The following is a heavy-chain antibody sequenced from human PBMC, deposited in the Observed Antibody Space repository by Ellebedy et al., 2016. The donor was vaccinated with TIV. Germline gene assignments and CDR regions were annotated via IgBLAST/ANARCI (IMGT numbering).Heavy chain of an antibody. J-gene: IGHJ4*02. D-gene: IGHD5-12*01. CDR1: GFIFDDYA. V-gene: IGHV3-9*01. CDR2: ISWNSGSI. CDR3: GYDYGFDY. Sequence: SLKISXAASGFIFDDYAMHWVRQAPGKGLEWVSGISWNSGSIGYADSVKGRFTISRDNAKNSLYLQMNSLRAEDTAVYYCGYDYGFDYWGQGILVTVSS.